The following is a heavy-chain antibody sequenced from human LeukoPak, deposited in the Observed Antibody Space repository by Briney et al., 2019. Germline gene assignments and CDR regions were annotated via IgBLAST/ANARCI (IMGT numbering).Heavy chain of an antibody. CDR3: ARSGRYGDYDY. CDR2: INPNSGGT. D-gene: IGHD4-17*01. Sequence: GASVKVSCKASGGTFSSYAISWVRQAPGQGLEWMGWINPNSGGTNYAQKFQGWVTMTRDTSISTAYMELSRLRSDDMAVYYCARSGRYGDYDYWGQGTLVTVSS. J-gene: IGHJ4*02. CDR1: GGTFSSYA. V-gene: IGHV1-2*04.